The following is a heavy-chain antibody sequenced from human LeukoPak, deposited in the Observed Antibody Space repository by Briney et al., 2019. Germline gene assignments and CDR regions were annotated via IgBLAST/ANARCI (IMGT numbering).Heavy chain of an antibody. CDR1: GGSISNYY. J-gene: IGHJ4*02. CDR2: IYYTGST. D-gene: IGHD3-22*01. CDR3: ARHFDSGDYPFDY. V-gene: IGHV4-59*01. Sequence: SETLSLTCTVSGGSISNYYWSWIRQPPGKGLEWIGYIYYTGSTNYNPSLKSRVTISLDRSKTQFSLNLTSVTAADTAGYYCARHFDSGDYPFDYWGRGTLVTVSS.